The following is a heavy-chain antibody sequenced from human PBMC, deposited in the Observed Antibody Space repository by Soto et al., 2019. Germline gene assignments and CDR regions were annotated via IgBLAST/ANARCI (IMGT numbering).Heavy chain of an antibody. J-gene: IGHJ4*02. V-gene: IGHV3-21*01. D-gene: IGHD3-10*01. CDR2: ISSSSSYI. Sequence: EVQLVESGGGLVKPGGSLRLSCAASGFSFNTYTMNWVRQAPGKGLELVSAISSSSSYINYANSVKGRFTISRDNAKNSLYLQMNRLRAEDTAVYYCASLSRFALDYWGQGTLVPVSS. CDR3: ASLSRFALDY. CDR1: GFSFNTYT.